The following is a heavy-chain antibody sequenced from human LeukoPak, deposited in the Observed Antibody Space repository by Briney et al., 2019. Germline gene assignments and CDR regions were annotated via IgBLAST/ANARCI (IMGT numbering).Heavy chain of an antibody. J-gene: IGHJ4*02. V-gene: IGHV5-51*01. D-gene: IGHD2-2*01. CDR3: ARDRYCYNPSCYFDY. Sequence: GESLKISCKGSGYSFTNYWIGWVRQMPGKGLEWMGIINPGDSDTKYSPSFQGQVTISADKSINTAYLQWSSLKASDTAMYYCARDRYCYNPSCYFDYWGQGTLVTVSS. CDR2: INPGDSDT. CDR1: GYSFTNYW.